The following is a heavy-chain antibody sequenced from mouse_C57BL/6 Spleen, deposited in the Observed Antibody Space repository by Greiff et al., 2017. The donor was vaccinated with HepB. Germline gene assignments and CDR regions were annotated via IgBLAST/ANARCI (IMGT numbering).Heavy chain of an antibody. CDR2: IDPENGDT. Sequence: VQLKESGAELVRPGASVKLSCTASGFNIKDDYMHWVKQRPEQGLEWIGWIDPENGDTEYASKFQGKATITADTSSNTAYLQLSSLTSEDTAVYYCTTGDYDGGYAMDYWGQGPSVTVSS. V-gene: IGHV14-4*01. CDR1: GFNIKDDY. CDR3: TTGDYDGGYAMDY. J-gene: IGHJ4*01. D-gene: IGHD2-4*01.